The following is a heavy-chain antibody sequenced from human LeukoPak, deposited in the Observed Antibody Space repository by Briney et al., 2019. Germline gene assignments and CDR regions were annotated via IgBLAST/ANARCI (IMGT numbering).Heavy chain of an antibody. J-gene: IGHJ4*02. V-gene: IGHV3-23*01. CDR3: AKVLNGIMIAFGGVIIDY. CDR2: ISGSGGST. CDR1: GLTFSIYA. Sequence: PGGSRRLSCAASGLTFSIYAMSWVRKVPGKGPEWVSAISGSGGSTYYADSVKGRFTPSRDNSKNTLHLQMDSLRAEDTAVYYCAKVLNGIMIAFGGVIIDYWGQGTQVTVSS. D-gene: IGHD3-16*02.